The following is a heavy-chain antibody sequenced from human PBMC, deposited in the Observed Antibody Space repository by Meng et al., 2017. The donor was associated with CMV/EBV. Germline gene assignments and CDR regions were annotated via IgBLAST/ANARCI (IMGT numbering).Heavy chain of an antibody. J-gene: IGHJ3*02. CDR3: ARLAGCSSTTCQERDAFDI. V-gene: IGHV3-48*03. CDR1: GFTFSHYE. Sequence: GGSLRLSCAVSGFTFSHYEMTWVRQAPGKGLEWICFISSNGRTMYYADSVRGRFAISRDNAKNSLFLQMNDLTAEDTAVYYCARLAGCSSTTCQERDAFDIWGQGTMVTVSS. D-gene: IGHD2/OR15-2a*01. CDR2: ISSNGRTM.